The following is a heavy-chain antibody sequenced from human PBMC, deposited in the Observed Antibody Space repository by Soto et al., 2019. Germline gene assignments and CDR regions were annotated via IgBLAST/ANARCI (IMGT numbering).Heavy chain of an antibody. CDR1: GFTFSSYG. CDR3: ARDDCSSTSCPPVDY. Sequence: GGSLRLSCAASGFTFSSYGMHWVRQAPGKGLEWVAVIWYDGSNRYYADSVKGRFTISRDNSKNTLYLQMNSLRAEDTAVYYCARDDCSSTSCPPVDYWGQGTLVTVSS. CDR2: IWYDGSNR. V-gene: IGHV3-33*01. J-gene: IGHJ4*02. D-gene: IGHD2-2*01.